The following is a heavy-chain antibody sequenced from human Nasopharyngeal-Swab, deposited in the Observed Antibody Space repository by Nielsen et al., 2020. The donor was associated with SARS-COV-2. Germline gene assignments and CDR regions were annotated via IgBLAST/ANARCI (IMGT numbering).Heavy chain of an antibody. CDR1: GGSISSYY. V-gene: IGHV4-59*01. CDR2: IYYSGST. Sequence: SETLSLTCTVSGGSISSYYWSWIRQPPGKGLEWIGYIYYSGSTNYNPSLKSRVTISVDTSKNQFSLKLGSVTAADTAVYYCARGGGLGYYDFWSGYSQTSDAFDIWDQGTMVTVSS. J-gene: IGHJ3*02. D-gene: IGHD3-3*01. CDR3: ARGGGLGYYDFWSGYSQTSDAFDI.